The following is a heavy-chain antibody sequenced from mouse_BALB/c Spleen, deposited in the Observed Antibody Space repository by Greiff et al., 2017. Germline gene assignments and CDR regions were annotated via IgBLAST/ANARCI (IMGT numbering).Heavy chain of an antibody. CDR2: INPGSGGT. CDR1: GYAFTNYL. J-gene: IGHJ4*01. D-gene: IGHD1-1*01. V-gene: IGHV1-54*01. CDR3: ARSTTDAMDY. Sequence: QVQLQQSGAELVRPGTSVKVSCKASGYAFTNYLIEWVKQRPGQGLEWIGVINPGSGGTNYNEKFKGKATLTADKSSSTAYMQLSSLTSDDSAVFFCARSTTDAMDYWGQGTSVTVSS.